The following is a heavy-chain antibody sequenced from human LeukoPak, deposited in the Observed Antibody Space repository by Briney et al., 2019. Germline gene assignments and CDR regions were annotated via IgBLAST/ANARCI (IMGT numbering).Heavy chain of an antibody. CDR3: ARDSCSGWSNTIDY. CDR2: IYSGGST. Sequence: GGSLRLSCAASGFTVSSNYMSWVRQAPGKGLEWVSVIYSGGSTYYADSVKGRFTISRDNSKNTLYLQMNSLRAEDTAVYYCARDSCSGWSNTIDYWGQGTLVTVSS. V-gene: IGHV3-66*01. D-gene: IGHD6-19*01. CDR1: GFTVSSNY. J-gene: IGHJ4*02.